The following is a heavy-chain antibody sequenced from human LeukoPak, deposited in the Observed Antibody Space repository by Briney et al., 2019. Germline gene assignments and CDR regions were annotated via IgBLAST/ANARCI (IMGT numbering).Heavy chain of an antibody. J-gene: IGHJ6*03. CDR2: IYSGGST. Sequence: GGSLRLSCAASGFTVSSNYMSWVRQAPGKGLEWVSVIYSGGSTYYADSVKGRFTISRDNSKNTLYLQMNSLRAEDTAVYYCARGGAAAGPRRYYYMDVWGKGTTVTVSS. V-gene: IGHV3-53*01. CDR3: ARGGAAAGPRRYYYMDV. CDR1: GFTVSSNY. D-gene: IGHD6-13*01.